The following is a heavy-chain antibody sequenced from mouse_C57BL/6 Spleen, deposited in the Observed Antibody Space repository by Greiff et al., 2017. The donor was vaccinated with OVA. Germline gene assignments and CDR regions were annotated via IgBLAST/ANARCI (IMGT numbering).Heavy chain of an antibody. Sequence: EVQLVESGGGLVQPKGSLKLSCAASGFTFNTYAMHWVRQAPGKGLEWVARIRSKSSNYATYYADSVKDRFTISRDDSQSMLYLQMNNLKTEDTAMYYCVMGGNYVGKYYYAMDYWGQGTSVTVSS. J-gene: IGHJ4*01. CDR1: GFTFNTYA. V-gene: IGHV10-3*01. D-gene: IGHD2-1*01. CDR3: VMGGNYVGKYYYAMDY. CDR2: IRSKSSNYAT.